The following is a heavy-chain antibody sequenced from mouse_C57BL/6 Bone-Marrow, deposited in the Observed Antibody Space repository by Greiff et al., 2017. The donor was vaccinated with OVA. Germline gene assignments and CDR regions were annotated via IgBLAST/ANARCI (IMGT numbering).Heavy chain of an antibody. J-gene: IGHJ3*01. CDR2: IYPRSGST. CDR1: GYTFTSYG. CDR3: ASPPCRWVSWFAY. V-gene: IGHV1-81*01. D-gene: IGHD4-1*01. Sequence: QVQLQQSGAELARPGASVKLSCKASGYTFTSYGISWVKQRTGQGLEWIGEIYPRSGSTYYNEKFKGKATLTADTSSSTAYMELRSLTSEDSAVYVCASPPCRWVSWFAYWGQGTLVTVSA.